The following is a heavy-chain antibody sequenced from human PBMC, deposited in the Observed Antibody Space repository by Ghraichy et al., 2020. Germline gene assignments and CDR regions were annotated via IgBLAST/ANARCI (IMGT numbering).Heavy chain of an antibody. CDR1: GGSFSGYY. Sequence: SETLSLTCAVYGGSFSGYYWSWIRQPPGKGLEWIGEINHSGSTNYNPSLKSRVTISVDTSKNQFSLKLSSVTTADTAVYYCASVRRGGSWGQGTLVTVSS. CDR3: ASVRRGGS. V-gene: IGHV4-34*01. D-gene: IGHD1-26*01. J-gene: IGHJ4*02. CDR2: INHSGST.